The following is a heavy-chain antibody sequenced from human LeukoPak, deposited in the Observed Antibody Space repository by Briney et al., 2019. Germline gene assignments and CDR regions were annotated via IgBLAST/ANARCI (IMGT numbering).Heavy chain of an antibody. J-gene: IGHJ4*02. CDR2: IIPIFGTA. Sequence: ASVKVSCKASGGTFSSYAISWVRQAPGQGLEWMGRIIPIFGTANYAQKLQGRVTITADKSTSTAYMELSSLRSEDTAVYYCAIAPIAVAAGFWGQGTLVTVSS. V-gene: IGHV1-69*06. CDR3: AIAPIAVAAGF. D-gene: IGHD6-19*01. CDR1: GGTFSSYA.